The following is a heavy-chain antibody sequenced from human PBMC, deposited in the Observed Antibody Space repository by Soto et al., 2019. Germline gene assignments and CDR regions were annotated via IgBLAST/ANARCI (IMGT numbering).Heavy chain of an antibody. J-gene: IGHJ4*02. Sequence: QVQLQESGPGLIKPSETLSLTCTVSGDSISSYYWSWIRQPPGKGLEWIGFIYYSGNTNYNLALKSRVTMSIDTTKNQFSLKLSSVTAADTAVYYCARDQGIGASGPFDYWGLGSLVTVSS. CDR2: IYYSGNT. D-gene: IGHD6-13*01. CDR1: GDSISSYY. CDR3: ARDQGIGASGPFDY. V-gene: IGHV4-59*01.